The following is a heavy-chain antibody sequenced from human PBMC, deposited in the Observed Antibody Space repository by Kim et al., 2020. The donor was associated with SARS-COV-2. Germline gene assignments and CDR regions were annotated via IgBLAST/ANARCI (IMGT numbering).Heavy chain of an antibody. CDR2: IYSGGSST. Sequence: GGSLRLSCAASGFTFSSYAMSWVRQAPGKGLEWVSVIYSGGSSTYYADSVKGRFTISRDNSENTLYLQMNSLRAEDTAVYYCAGKGMTRNWFDPWGQGTLVTVSS. D-gene: IGHD2-21*02. CDR1: GFTFSSYA. J-gene: IGHJ5*02. V-gene: IGHV3-23*03. CDR3: AGKGMTRNWFDP.